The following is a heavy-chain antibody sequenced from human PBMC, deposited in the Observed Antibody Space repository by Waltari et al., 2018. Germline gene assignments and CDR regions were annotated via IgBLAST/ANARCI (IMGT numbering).Heavy chain of an antibody. D-gene: IGHD2-15*01. Sequence: QVQLQQWGAGLLKPSETLSLTCAVYGGSFSGSYWSWIRQPPGKGLESVAISYSHGTTSYADSVKGRFTISRDNSKNTLFLQMSSVRVDDTAMYYCTTRVAISGVPGMPDYWGQGTLVTVSS. CDR3: TTRVAISGVPGMPDY. CDR1: GGSFSGSY. CDR2: SYSHGTT. V-gene: IGHV4-34*01. J-gene: IGHJ4*02.